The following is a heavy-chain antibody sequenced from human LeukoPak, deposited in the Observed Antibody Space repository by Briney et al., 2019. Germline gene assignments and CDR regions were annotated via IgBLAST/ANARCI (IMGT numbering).Heavy chain of an antibody. CDR1: GGSISSYY. D-gene: IGHD3-3*02. J-gene: IGHJ5*02. CDR3: ARAIYPPSFDP. V-gene: IGHV4-59*01. CDR2: IYYRGST. Sequence: PSETLSLTCTVSGGSISSYYWSWIRQPPGKGLEWIGYIYYRGSTNYNPSLKSRVTISVDTSKNQFSLKLSSVTAADTAVYYCARAIYPPSFDPWGQGTLVTVSS.